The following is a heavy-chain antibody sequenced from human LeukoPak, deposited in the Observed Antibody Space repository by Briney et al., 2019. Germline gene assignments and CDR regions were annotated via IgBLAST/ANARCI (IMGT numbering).Heavy chain of an antibody. D-gene: IGHD2-15*01. J-gene: IGHJ6*03. Sequence: ASVKVSCKASGYTFTGYYTHWVRQAPGQGLEWMGWINPNSGGTNYAQKFQGRVTMTRDTSISTAYMELSRLRSDDTAVYYCARRRGYCSGGSCYPHYYMDVWGKGTTVTVSS. V-gene: IGHV1-2*02. CDR1: GYTFTGYY. CDR2: INPNSGGT. CDR3: ARRRGYCSGGSCYPHYYMDV.